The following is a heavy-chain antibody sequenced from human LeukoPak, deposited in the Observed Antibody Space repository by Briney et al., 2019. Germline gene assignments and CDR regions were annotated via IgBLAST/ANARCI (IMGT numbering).Heavy chain of an antibody. J-gene: IGHJ4*02. Sequence: ASVKVSCKASGYTFTSYDINWVRQATGQGLEWMGWMNPNSGNTGYAQKFQGKVTMTRNTSISTAYMELSSLRSEDTAVYYCARGTGYCSGGSCYADYWGQGTLVTVSS. V-gene: IGHV1-8*01. CDR3: ARGTGYCSGGSCYADY. CDR2: MNPNSGNT. D-gene: IGHD2-15*01. CDR1: GYTFTSYD.